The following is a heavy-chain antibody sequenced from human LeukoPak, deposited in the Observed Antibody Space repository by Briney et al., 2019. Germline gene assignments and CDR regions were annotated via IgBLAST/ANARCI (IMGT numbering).Heavy chain of an antibody. J-gene: IGHJ4*02. D-gene: IGHD5-24*01. V-gene: IGHV3-23*01. Sequence: GGSLRLSCAASGFTFSKYNMNWVRQAPGKGLVWVSGISGSGGSTYFADSVKGQFTISRDNSMNTLYLQMNSLRAEDTAVYYCAKGGGMAYYFDYWGQGSLVTVSS. CDR3: AKGGGMAYYFDY. CDR2: ISGSGGST. CDR1: GFTFSKYN.